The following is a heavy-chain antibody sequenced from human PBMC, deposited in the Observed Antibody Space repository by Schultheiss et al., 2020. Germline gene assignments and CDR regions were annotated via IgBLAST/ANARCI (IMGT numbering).Heavy chain of an antibody. CDR2: IYYSGST. Sequence: SETLSLTCTVSGGSISSYYWGWIRQPPGEGLEWIGSIYYSGSTNYNPSLKSRVTISVDTSKNQFSLKLSSVTAADTAVYYCASSLEGGSGSYYYYYYGMDVWGQGTTVTVSS. J-gene: IGHJ6*02. D-gene: IGHD3-10*01. V-gene: IGHV4-59*01. CDR3: ASSLEGGSGSYYYYYYGMDV. CDR1: GGSISSYY.